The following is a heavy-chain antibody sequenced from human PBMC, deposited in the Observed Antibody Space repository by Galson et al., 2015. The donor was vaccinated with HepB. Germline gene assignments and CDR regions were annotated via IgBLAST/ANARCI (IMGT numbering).Heavy chain of an antibody. CDR2: ISYDGSNK. CDR1: GFTFSSYA. V-gene: IGHV3-30*04. J-gene: IGHJ4*02. CDR3: ARDIAYSRPATSARLDY. Sequence: SLRLSCAASGFTFSSYAMHWVRQAPGKGLEWVAVISYDGSNKYYADSVKGRFTISRDNSKNTLYLQMNSLRAEDTAVYYCARDIAYSRPATSARLDYWGQGTLVTVSS. D-gene: IGHD2-21*01.